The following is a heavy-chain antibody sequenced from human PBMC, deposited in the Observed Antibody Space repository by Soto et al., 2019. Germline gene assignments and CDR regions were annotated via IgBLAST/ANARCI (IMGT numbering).Heavy chain of an antibody. CDR3: ATGRCGYCTY. Sequence: EVPLVESGGGLVQPGGSLRRSCAASGFTFNTYWMQWVRQAPGKGLVWVSRLKSDGRYTNYADSVKGRFTISTENATKRLFLQMNSLGAEDRAVYYSATGRCGYCTYWGQGTLVTVSS. D-gene: IGHD3-22*01. CDR2: LKSDGRYT. J-gene: IGHJ4*02. CDR1: GFTFNTYW. V-gene: IGHV3-74*01.